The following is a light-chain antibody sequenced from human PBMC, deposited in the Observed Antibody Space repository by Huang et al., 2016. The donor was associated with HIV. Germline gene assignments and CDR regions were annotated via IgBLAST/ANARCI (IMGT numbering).Light chain of an antibody. Sequence: EIVLTQTPATLSLSPGDRATLSCRASQRVSSSLAWYQQQPGQAPRLLIYDASNRAAGIPARFSGSGSGTDFTLTISSLEPEDFAVYYCQQRSNWPPLTFGGGTKVEIK. J-gene: IGKJ4*01. CDR1: QRVSSS. CDR3: QQRSNWPPLT. CDR2: DAS. V-gene: IGKV3-11*01.